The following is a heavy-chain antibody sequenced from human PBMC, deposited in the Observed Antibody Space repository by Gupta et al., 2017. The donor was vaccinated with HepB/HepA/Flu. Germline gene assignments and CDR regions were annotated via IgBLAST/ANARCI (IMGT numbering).Heavy chain of an antibody. CDR1: GGSFSCYY. CDR2: IHPGGSA. J-gene: IGHJ4*02. CDR3: TAGLDQFKVGY. Sequence: QVPLHQWGAGLLRPWATLSLTCSVIGGSFSCYYRAWVRQPPGKGLEWIGEIHPGGSAHYNPTLGSRVTVSGDMSNNQLTLHLNSVTAADTAIYYCTAGLDQFKVGYWGQGTQVTVSS. V-gene: IGHV4-34*01. D-gene: IGHD1-26*01.